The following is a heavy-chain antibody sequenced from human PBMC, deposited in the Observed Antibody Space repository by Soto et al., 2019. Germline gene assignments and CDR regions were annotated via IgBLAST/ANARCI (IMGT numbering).Heavy chain of an antibody. Sequence: PGESLKISCKTSGYSFTSYWIGWVRQMPGKGLEWMGIIYPGDSDTRYSPSFQGQVTISADKSISTAYLQWSSLKASDTAMYYCARRAPSASTQQLAHYYYYGMDVWGQGTTVTVSS. CDR2: IYPGDSDT. CDR1: GYSFTSYW. D-gene: IGHD6-13*01. V-gene: IGHV5-51*01. CDR3: ARRAPSASTQQLAHYYYYGMDV. J-gene: IGHJ6*02.